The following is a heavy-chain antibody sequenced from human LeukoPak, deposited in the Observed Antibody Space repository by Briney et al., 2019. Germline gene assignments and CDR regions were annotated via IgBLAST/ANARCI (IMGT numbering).Heavy chain of an antibody. CDR3: AITHPTEMATITT. CDR2: ISAYNGNT. V-gene: IGHV1-18*01. CDR1: GYTFTSYG. D-gene: IGHD5-24*01. Sequence: ASVKVSCKASGYTFTSYGISWVRQAPGQGLEWMGWISAYNGNTNYAQKLQGRVTMTTDTTTSTAYMELRSLRSDDTAVYYCAITHPTEMATITTWGQGALVTVSS. J-gene: IGHJ5*02.